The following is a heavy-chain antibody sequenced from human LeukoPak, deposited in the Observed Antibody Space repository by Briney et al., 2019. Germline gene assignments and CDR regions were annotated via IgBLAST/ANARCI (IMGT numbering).Heavy chain of an antibody. D-gene: IGHD3-10*01. CDR3: ARHSFSSGSPDY. CDR2: IYYSGSN. Sequence: SETLPLTCPVSGGCIRSYYWRWIRPAPGKGRAWIGYIYYSGSNNYNPCLETRVTISVETSKNQFSLNLSSVTAADTAVYYCARHSFSSGSPDYWGHRGLVTVSS. CDR1: GGCIRSYY. J-gene: IGHJ4*03. V-gene: IGHV4-59*08.